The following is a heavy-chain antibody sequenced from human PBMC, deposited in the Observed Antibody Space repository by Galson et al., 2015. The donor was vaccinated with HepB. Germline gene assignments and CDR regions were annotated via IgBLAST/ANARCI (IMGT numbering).Heavy chain of an antibody. Sequence: SVKVSCKASGYTFTSYGISWVRQAPGQGLEWMGWISAYNGNTNYAQKLQGRVTMTTDTSTSTAYMELRSLRSDDTAVYYCARASLKGYYYDSSGNYGYWGQGTLVTVSS. D-gene: IGHD3-22*01. CDR3: ARASLKGYYYDSSGNYGY. CDR1: GYTFTSYG. V-gene: IGHV1-18*04. J-gene: IGHJ4*02. CDR2: ISAYNGNT.